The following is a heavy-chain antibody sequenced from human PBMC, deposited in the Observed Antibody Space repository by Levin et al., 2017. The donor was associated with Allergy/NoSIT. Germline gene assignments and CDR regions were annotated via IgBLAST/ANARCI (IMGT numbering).Heavy chain of an antibody. D-gene: IGHD3-22*01. Sequence: GGSLRLSCAASGFTFSSYGMHWVRQAPGKGLGWVAVISYDGSNKSYPDSVKGRFTISRDNSKNTLYLQMNSLRAEDTAVYYWAKGGGTYYYDSSGPRPDDACDIWGQGTMVTVSS. CDR1: GFTFSSYG. V-gene: IGHV3-30*18. J-gene: IGHJ3*02. CDR2: ISYDGSNK. CDR3: AKGGGTYYYDSSGPRPDDACDI.